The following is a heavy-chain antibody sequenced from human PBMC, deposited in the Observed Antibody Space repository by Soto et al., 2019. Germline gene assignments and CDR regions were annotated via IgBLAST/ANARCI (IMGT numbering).Heavy chain of an antibody. CDR3: ATSDCGGDCYYTYNWFDP. J-gene: IGHJ5*02. V-gene: IGHV4-39*01. D-gene: IGHD2-21*02. CDR1: GGSISSSSYY. Sequence: PSETLSLTCTVSGGSISSSSYYWGWIRQPPGKGLEWIGTIYYSGSTYYNPSLKSRVTISVDTSKNQFSLKLSSVTAADTAVYYCATSDCGGDCYYTYNWFDPWGQGTLVTVS. CDR2: IYYSGST.